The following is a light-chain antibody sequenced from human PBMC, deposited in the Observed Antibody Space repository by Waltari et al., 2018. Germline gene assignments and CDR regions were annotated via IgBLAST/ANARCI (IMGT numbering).Light chain of an antibody. Sequence: DIQVTQSPSTLSASVGGRVSITCRVSQGISSSLAWFQQKPGKGPKLLFYGASTLESWVPSMFSGSGSGTEFTLTISSLQPDDFATYYCQQYFHLSTFGQGTKVEIK. V-gene: IGKV1-5*03. CDR1: QGISSS. CDR2: GAS. J-gene: IGKJ1*01. CDR3: QQYFHLST.